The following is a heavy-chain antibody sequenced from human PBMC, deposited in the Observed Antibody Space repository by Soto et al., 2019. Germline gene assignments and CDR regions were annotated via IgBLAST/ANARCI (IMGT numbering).Heavy chain of an antibody. CDR2: IYYSGST. D-gene: IGHD4-4*01. CDR3: ARVDVAVTTVTGAFDY. V-gene: IGHV4-31*11. J-gene: IGHJ4*02. CDR1: GDCVCISVVY. Sequence: SETLALARAVSGDCVCISVVYLCLKRQHTGKGLEWIGYIYYSGSTYYNPSLKSRVTISVDTSKNQFSLELSSVTAADTAVYYCARVDVAVTTVTGAFDYWGQGTLVTSPQ.